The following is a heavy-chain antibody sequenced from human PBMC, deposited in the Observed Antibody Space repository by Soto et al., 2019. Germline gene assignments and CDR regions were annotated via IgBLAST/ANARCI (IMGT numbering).Heavy chain of an antibody. V-gene: IGHV1-18*01. J-gene: IGHJ4*02. CDR3: ARDRRPNCSGGSCYRMAH. Sequence: QVQLVQSGAEVKKPGASVKVSCKASGYTFTTYGISWVRQAPRQGLEWMGWISAYNGNTNYAQKLQGRVTMTTDTSTSIAYMELRSLRSDDTAMYYCARDRRPNCSGGSCYRMAHWGQGTLVTVSS. CDR1: GYTFTTYG. CDR2: ISAYNGNT. D-gene: IGHD2-15*01.